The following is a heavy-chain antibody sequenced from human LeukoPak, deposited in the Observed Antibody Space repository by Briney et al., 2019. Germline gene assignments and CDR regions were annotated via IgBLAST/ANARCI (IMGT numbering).Heavy chain of an antibody. CDR1: GFTFSSYA. Sequence: GGSLRLSCAASGFTFSSYAMSWVRQAPGKGLEWVSAISGSGGSTYYADSVKGRFTISRDNSKNTLYLQMNSLRAEDTAVYYCAKDYEPLVGVHRWGNWFDPWGQGTLVTVSS. V-gene: IGHV3-23*01. J-gene: IGHJ5*02. CDR2: ISGSGGST. CDR3: AKDYEPLVGVHRWGNWFDP. D-gene: IGHD1-26*01.